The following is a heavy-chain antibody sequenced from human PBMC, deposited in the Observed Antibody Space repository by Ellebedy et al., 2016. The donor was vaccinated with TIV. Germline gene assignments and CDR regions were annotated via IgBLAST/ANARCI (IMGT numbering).Heavy chain of an antibody. Sequence: GESLKISCVDSGLTFSSYWMSWVRQAPGRGLEWLANIKQDGSDKNYVVSVKGRFTISKDNAKKSLYLQMDSLRAEDTAVYYCARGSGYCSSTSCSGGSDWGQGTPVTVSS. CDR1: GLTFSSYW. CDR2: IKQDGSDK. V-gene: IGHV3-7*03. D-gene: IGHD2-2*01. J-gene: IGHJ4*02. CDR3: ARGSGYCSSTSCSGGSD.